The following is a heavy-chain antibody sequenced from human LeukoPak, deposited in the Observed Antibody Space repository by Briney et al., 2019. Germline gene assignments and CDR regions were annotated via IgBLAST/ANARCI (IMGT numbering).Heavy chain of an antibody. J-gene: IGHJ4*02. CDR2: IYYSGNT. CDR3: ESGRSGFGGNSDS. D-gene: IGHD2-15*01. Sequence: SETLSLTCNVSGGSMSSYYWNWIRQPPGKELEWIGYIYYSGNTNYNPSLQSRVTISVDTSKNQFSLKLSSVTAADTAVYYCESGRSGFGGNSDSWGQGTLVTVSS. V-gene: IGHV4-59*01. CDR1: GGSMSSYY.